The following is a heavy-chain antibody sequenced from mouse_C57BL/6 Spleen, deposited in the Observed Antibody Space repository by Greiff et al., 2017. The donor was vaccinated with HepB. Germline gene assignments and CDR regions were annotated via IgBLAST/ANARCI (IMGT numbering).Heavy chain of an antibody. J-gene: IGHJ1*03. CDR1: GYTFTSYW. CDR3: ARRDYYGSSWYFDV. Sequence: VQLQQSGAELVKPGASVKLSCKASGYTFTSYWMHWVKQRPGQGLEWIGMIHPNSGSTNYNEKFKSKATLTVDKSSSTAYMQLSSLTSEDSAVYYCARRDYYGSSWYFDVWGTGTTVTVSS. V-gene: IGHV1-64*01. CDR2: IHPNSGST. D-gene: IGHD1-1*01.